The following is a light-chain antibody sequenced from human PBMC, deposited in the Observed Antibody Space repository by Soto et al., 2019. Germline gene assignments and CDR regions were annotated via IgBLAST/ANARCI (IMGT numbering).Light chain of an antibody. J-gene: IGLJ1*01. CDR2: LNSDGSH. Sequence: QLVLTQSPSASASLGASVKLTCTLSSGHSNYAIAWHQQQPEKGPRYLMKLNSDGSHRKGDGIPDRFSGSSSGAERYLTISSLQSEDAADYYCQTWGTGIRVFGTGTKLTVL. V-gene: IGLV4-69*01. CDR3: QTWGTGIRV. CDR1: SGHSNYA.